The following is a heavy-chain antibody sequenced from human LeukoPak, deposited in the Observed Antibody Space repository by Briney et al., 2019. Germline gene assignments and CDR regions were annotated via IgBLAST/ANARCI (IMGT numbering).Heavy chain of an antibody. J-gene: IGHJ4*02. CDR3: ARDFARTSSH. D-gene: IGHD6-6*01. CDR1: GFTLSGYW. Sequence: PGGSLRLSCAASGFTLSGYWLHWVRQVPGKGLVWVSRINSDGSSTSYADSVKGRFTISSDNANNTLYLQMNSLRVEDTAVYYCARDFARTSSHWGQGTLVTVSS. CDR2: INSDGSST. V-gene: IGHV3-74*01.